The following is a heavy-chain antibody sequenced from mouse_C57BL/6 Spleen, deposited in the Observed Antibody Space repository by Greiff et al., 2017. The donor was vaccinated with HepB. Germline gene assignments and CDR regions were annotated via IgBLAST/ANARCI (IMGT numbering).Heavy chain of an antibody. CDR1: GFTFTDYY. Sequence: EVKVVESGGGLVQPGGSLSLSCAASGFTFTDYYMSWVRQPPGKALEWFGFIRNKANGYTTEYSAAVKGRFTISRDNSQSILYLQMNALRAEDSATYYCARYPPVDSSGPFDYWGQGTTLTVSS. V-gene: IGHV7-3*01. D-gene: IGHD3-2*02. CDR2: IRNKANGYTT. CDR3: ARYPPVDSSGPFDY. J-gene: IGHJ2*01.